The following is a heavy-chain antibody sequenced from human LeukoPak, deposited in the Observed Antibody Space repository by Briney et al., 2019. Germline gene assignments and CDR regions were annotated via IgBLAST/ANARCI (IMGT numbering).Heavy chain of an antibody. D-gene: IGHD3-22*01. CDR2: ISGSGGTT. V-gene: IGHV3-23*01. Sequence: PGGSLRLSCAASGFTFDDYAMSWVRQAPGKGLEWVSAISGSGGTTYYADSVKGRFTISRDNSKNTLYLQMNSLRAEDTAVYYCARERGYYDSSGYGTYSDYWGHGTLVTVSS. J-gene: IGHJ4*01. CDR3: ARERGYYDSSGYGTYSDY. CDR1: GFTFDDYA.